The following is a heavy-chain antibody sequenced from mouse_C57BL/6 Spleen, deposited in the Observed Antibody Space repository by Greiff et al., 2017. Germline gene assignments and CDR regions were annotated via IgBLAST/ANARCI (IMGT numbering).Heavy chain of an antibody. V-gene: IGHV5-16*01. D-gene: IGHD2-4*01. J-gene: IGHJ3*01. CDR1: GFTFSDYY. CDR2: INYDGSST. CDR3: ARDDYDVKFAY. Sequence: EVKLMESEGGLVQPGSSMKLSCTASGFTFSDYYMAWVRQVPEKGLEWVANINYDGSSTYYLDSLKSRFIISRDNAKNILYLQMSSLKSEDTATYYCARDDYDVKFAYWGQGTLVTVSA.